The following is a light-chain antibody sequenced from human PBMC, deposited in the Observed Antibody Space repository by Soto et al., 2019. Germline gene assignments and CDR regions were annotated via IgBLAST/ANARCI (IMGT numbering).Light chain of an antibody. J-gene: IGLJ1*01. CDR2: EVS. CDR1: SSDIGSFKL. CDR3: CSYAGSNTYV. Sequence: SALTQPASVSGSPGQSITISCTGTSSDIGSFKLVSWYQQYPGKAPKLMNYEVSKRPSGVSDRFSGSKSGNTATLTISGLQAEDEADYFCCSYAGSNTYVFGTGTKLTVL. V-gene: IGLV2-23*02.